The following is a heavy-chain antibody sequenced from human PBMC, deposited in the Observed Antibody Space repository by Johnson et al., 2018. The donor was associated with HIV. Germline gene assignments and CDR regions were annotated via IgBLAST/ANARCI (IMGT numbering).Heavy chain of an antibody. CDR3: ARDGPWLQSQRDAFDV. J-gene: IGHJ3*01. CDR2: ISWNSDTI. V-gene: IGHV3-9*01. Sequence: VQLVESGGGLVQPGRSLRLSCAASGFMLNSHGMHWVRQVSKKGLEWVAGISWNSDTIGYADSVKGRFTISRDNAKNSLYLQMKSLRLEDTAVYYCARDGPWLQSQRDAFDVWGRGTMVTVSS. CDR1: GFMLNSHG. D-gene: IGHD5-24*01.